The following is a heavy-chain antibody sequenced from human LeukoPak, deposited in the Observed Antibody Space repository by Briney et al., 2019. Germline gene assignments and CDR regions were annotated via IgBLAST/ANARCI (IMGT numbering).Heavy chain of an antibody. D-gene: IGHD3-16*01. CDR2: IYTSGST. V-gene: IGHV4-4*07. CDR3: ARGIAGSSLGFDY. Sequence: PSETLSLTCTVSGGSISSSYWSWIRQPAGKGLEWIGRIYTSGSTNYNPPLRSRVTMSVDTSKNQFSLKLNSVTAADTAVYYCARGIAGSSLGFDYWGQGTLVTVSS. J-gene: IGHJ4*02. CDR1: GGSISSSY.